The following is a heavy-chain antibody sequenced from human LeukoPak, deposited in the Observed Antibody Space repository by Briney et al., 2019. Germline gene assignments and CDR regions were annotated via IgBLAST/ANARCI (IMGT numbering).Heavy chain of an antibody. CDR3: ARGAYSVVEGHYYYFGMDV. CDR1: GYTFTSYG. J-gene: IGHJ6*02. V-gene: IGHV1-69*13. D-gene: IGHD2-21*01. Sequence: SVKVSCKASGYTFTSYGISWVRQAPGQGLDWVGGIIPSLGAANYAPSFQSRVTITADASTNTDYMELVSLTVEDTAVYYCARGAYSVVEGHYYYFGMDVWGHGTTVAVSS. CDR2: IIPSLGAA.